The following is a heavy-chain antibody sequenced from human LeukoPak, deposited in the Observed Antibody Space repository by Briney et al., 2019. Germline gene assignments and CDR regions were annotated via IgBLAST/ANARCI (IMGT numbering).Heavy chain of an antibody. CDR2: ISYDGSNK. Sequence: PGGSLRLSCAASGFTFSSYGVHWVRQAPGKGLEWVAVISYDGSNKYYADSVKGRFTISRDNSKNTLYLQMNSLRAEDTAVYYCAKDPGLLWFGSDAFDIWGQGTMVTVSS. CDR1: GFTFSSYG. J-gene: IGHJ3*02. V-gene: IGHV3-30*18. CDR3: AKDPGLLWFGSDAFDI. D-gene: IGHD3-10*01.